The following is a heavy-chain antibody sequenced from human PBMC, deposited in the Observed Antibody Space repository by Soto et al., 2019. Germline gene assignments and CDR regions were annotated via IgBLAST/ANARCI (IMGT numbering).Heavy chain of an antibody. V-gene: IGHV4-31*03. D-gene: IGHD1-26*01. CDR3: ARGATGWEVDY. CDR2: IYYSGST. CDR1: GGSISSGGYY. J-gene: IGHJ4*02. Sequence: QVQLQESGPGLVKPSQTLSLTCTVSGGSISSGGYYWSWIRQHPGKGLEWIGYIYYSGSTYYNPSLKSRVNITVDTSKNQFSLKLISVTAADTAVYYCARGATGWEVDYWGQGTLVTVSS.